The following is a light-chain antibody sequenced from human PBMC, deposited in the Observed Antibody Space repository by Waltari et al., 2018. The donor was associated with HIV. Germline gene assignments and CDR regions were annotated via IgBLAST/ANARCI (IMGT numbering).Light chain of an antibody. CDR1: SSDICNYDF. CDR2: EVT. CDR3: CSFGGPPPGWL. Sequence: QSALAQPASLSGSPGQTITISCTGTSSDICNYDFVFWYQQHPGKPPKLLISEVTKRPSGVPSRFSASKSGNTASLTSSGLQPEDEADYYCCSFGGPPPGWLFGGGTKLTVL. V-gene: IGLV2-23*02. J-gene: IGLJ3*02.